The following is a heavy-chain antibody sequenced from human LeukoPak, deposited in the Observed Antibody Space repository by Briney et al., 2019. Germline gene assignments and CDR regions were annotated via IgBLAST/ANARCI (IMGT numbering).Heavy chain of an antibody. J-gene: IGHJ3*02. CDR3: AKELIEFLLNPRRDDAFDI. Sequence: GGSLRLSCAASGFTFSSYAMSWVRQAPGKGLEWVSAISGSGGSTYYADSVKGRFTISRDNSKNTLYLQMDSLRAEDTAVYYCAKELIEFLLNPRRDDAFDIWGQGTMVTVSS. V-gene: IGHV3-23*01. CDR2: ISGSGGST. D-gene: IGHD3-22*01. CDR1: GFTFSSYA.